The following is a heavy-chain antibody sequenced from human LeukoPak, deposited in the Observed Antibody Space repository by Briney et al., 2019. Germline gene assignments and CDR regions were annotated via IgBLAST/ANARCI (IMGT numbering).Heavy chain of an antibody. V-gene: IGHV3-30*18. CDR2: ISYDGSNK. J-gene: IGHJ4*02. Sequence: PGGSLRLSCAASGFTFSSYGMHWVRQAPGKGLEWVAVISYDGSNKYYADSVKGRFTISRDNSKNTLYLQMNSLRAEDTAVYYCAKDNTAGGYCSGGSCYAPDYWGQGTLVTVSS. CDR3: AKDNTAGGYCSGGSCYAPDY. CDR1: GFTFSSYG. D-gene: IGHD2-15*01.